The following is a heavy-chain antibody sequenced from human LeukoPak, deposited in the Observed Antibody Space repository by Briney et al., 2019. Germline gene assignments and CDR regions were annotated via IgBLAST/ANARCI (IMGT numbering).Heavy chain of an antibody. D-gene: IGHD5-24*01. Sequence: ESSETLSLTCTVSGGSISSYYWSWIRQPPGKGLEWIGYIYYSGSTNYNPSLKSRVTISVDTSKNQFSLKLSSVTAADTAVYYCARDRRDGYNYEHYFDYWGQGTLVTVSS. CDR3: ARDRRDGYNYEHYFDY. V-gene: IGHV4-59*01. J-gene: IGHJ4*02. CDR2: IYYSGST. CDR1: GGSISSYY.